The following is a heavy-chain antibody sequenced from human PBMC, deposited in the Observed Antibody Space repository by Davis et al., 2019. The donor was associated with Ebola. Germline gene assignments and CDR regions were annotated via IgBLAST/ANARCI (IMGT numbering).Heavy chain of an antibody. CDR1: GFTFSNYD. J-gene: IGHJ6*02. V-gene: IGHV3-33*06. CDR3: ANAVVPAAIGYYDGMDV. CDR2: IWYDGSNK. D-gene: IGHD2-2*02. Sequence: SLKISCAASGFTFSNYDMHWVRQAPGKGLEWVAIIWYDGSNKYYADSVKGRFTISRDNSKNTLYLQMNSLRAEDTAVYYCANAVVPAAIGYYDGMDVWGQGTTVTVSS.